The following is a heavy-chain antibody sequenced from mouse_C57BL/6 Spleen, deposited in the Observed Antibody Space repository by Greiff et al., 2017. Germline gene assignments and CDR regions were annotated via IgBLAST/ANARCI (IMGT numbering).Heavy chain of an antibody. Sequence: QVQLQQPGAELVMPGASVKLSCKASGYTFTSYWMHWVKQRPGQGLEWIGEIDPSDSYTNYNQKFKGKSTLTVDKSSSTAYMQLSRLTSEESAVYYCASRRGYDGNAMDYWGQGTSVTVSS. CDR2: IDPSDSYT. V-gene: IGHV1-69*01. J-gene: IGHJ4*01. CDR1: GYTFTSYW. D-gene: IGHD2-3*01. CDR3: ASRRGYDGNAMDY.